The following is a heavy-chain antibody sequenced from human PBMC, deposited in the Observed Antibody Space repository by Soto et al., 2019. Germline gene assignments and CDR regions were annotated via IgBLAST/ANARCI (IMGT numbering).Heavy chain of an antibody. D-gene: IGHD5-18*01. CDR3: ARQESDTNGAHFQH. CDR2: IYPDDSDT. CDR1: GYSLASYW. V-gene: IGHV5-51*01. J-gene: IGHJ1*01. Sequence: PGESLKISCKTFGYSLASYWIGWVRQTPGKGLEWMGSIYPDDSDTRYSPSLQGQVTISADKSISTAYLQWSSLKASDTAMYYCARQESDTNGAHFQHWGQGTLVTVSS.